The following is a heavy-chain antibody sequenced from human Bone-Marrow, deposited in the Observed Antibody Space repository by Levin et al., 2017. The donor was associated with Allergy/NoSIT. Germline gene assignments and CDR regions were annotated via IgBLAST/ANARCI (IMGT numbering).Heavy chain of an antibody. CDR2: IRGSDDST. CDR3: ATFDYSSYGYYFDY. D-gene: IGHD4-11*01. CDR1: GFNFHAYG. J-gene: IGHJ4*02. V-gene: IGHV3-23*01. Sequence: SCAVSGFNFHAYGMTWVRQAPGQGLEWVSTIRGSDDSTYYRDSVKGRFIVSRDSSADTLYLDMHSLRAEDTALYYCATFDYSSYGYYFDYWGQGTPVTVSS.